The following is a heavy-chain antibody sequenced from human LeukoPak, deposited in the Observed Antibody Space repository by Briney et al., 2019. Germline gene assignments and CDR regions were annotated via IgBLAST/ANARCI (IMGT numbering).Heavy chain of an antibody. J-gene: IGHJ6*03. D-gene: IGHD3-3*01. V-gene: IGHV4-34*01. CDR3: ARGRYYDFWSGYYNQPDYYYYMDV. Sequence: SETLSLTCAVYGGSFSGYYWSWIRQPPGKGLEWIGEINHSGSTNYNPSLKSRVTISVDTSKNQLSLKLSSVTAADTAVYYCARGRYYDFWSGYYNQPDYYYYMDVWGKGTTVTVSS. CDR1: GGSFSGYY. CDR2: INHSGST.